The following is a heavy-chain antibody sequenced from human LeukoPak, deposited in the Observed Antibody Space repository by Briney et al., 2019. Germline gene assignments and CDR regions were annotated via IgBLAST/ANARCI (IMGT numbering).Heavy chain of an antibody. J-gene: IGHJ3*02. Sequence: GESLKISCKGSGYSFTNQWIGWVRQMPGKGLEWMGIIYLGDSDTRYSPSFQGQVTISADKSISTAYLQWSSLKASDTAMYYCARRLNYDSSGYYPDAFDIWGQGTMVTVSS. CDR2: IYLGDSDT. CDR1: GYSFTNQW. V-gene: IGHV5-51*01. CDR3: ARRLNYDSSGYYPDAFDI. D-gene: IGHD3-22*01.